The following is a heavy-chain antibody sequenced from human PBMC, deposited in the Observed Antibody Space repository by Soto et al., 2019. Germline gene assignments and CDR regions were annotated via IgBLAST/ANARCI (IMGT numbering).Heavy chain of an antibody. V-gene: IGHV3-30*04. CDR2: ISYDGSKR. CDR1: GFTFSSYV. D-gene: IGHD3-3*01. Sequence: QVQLVESGGGVVQPGRSLRLSCAASGFTFSSYVMHWVRQAPGKGLEWVAAISYDGSKRYYADSVKGRFTISRDNSKNTLYLQMHSLRAEDTAVYYCASEGFSSGWGLDYWGQGTLVTVSS. CDR3: ASEGFSSGWGLDY. J-gene: IGHJ4*02.